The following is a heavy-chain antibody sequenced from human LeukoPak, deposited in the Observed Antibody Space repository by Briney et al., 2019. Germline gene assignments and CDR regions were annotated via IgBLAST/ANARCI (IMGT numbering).Heavy chain of an antibody. Sequence: GGSLRPSCAASGFTFNRFWMSWVRQAPGKGLEWVANIKQDGRESYYVDSVKGRFTISRDNAKNSLHLQMNTLRAEDTAVYYCTRDVAVVGFDPWGQGTLVIVSS. CDR1: GFTFNRFW. CDR2: IKQDGRES. V-gene: IGHV3-7*01. J-gene: IGHJ5*02. D-gene: IGHD2-15*01. CDR3: TRDVAVVGFDP.